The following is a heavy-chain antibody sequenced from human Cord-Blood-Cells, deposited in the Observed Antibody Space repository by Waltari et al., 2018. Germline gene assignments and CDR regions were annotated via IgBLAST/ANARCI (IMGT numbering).Heavy chain of an antibody. V-gene: IGHV1-69*01. D-gene: IGHD2-2*01. CDR3: ARPSQYCSSTSCYAFDI. J-gene: IGHJ3*02. CDR1: GGTFSSYA. Sequence: QVQLVQSGAEVKKPGSSVKVSCKASGGTFSSYAISWVRPAPGQGLEWMGGIIPIFGTANYAQKFQGRVTITADESTSTAYMELSSLRSEDTAVYYCARPSQYCSSTSCYAFDIWGQGTMVTVSS. CDR2: IIPIFGTA.